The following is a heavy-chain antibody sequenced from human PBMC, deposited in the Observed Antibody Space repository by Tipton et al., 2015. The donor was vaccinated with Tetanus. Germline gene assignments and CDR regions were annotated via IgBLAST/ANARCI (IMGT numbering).Heavy chain of an antibody. CDR3: ARGKGTYNHYGLDV. CDR1: GGSISSGDYS. CDR2: IYDSGST. Sequence: TLSLTCAVSGGSISSGDYSWSWIRQPPGKGLEWIGYIYDSGSTYYNPSLKSRVTISEDRSKNQTSLRLGSVTAADTAVYYCARGKGTYNHYGLDVWGQGTTVTVSS. J-gene: IGHJ6*02. V-gene: IGHV4-30-2*01. D-gene: IGHD3-10*01.